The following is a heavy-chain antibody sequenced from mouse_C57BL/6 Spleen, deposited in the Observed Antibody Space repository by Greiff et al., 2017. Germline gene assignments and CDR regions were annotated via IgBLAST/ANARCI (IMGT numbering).Heavy chain of an antibody. CDR2: IDPSDSYT. CDR1: GYTFTSYW. CDR3: GRFDY. J-gene: IGHJ2*01. V-gene: IGHV1-69*01. Sequence: QVQLQQPGAELVMPGASVKLSCKASGYTFTSYWMHWVKQRPGQGLEWIGEIDPSDSYTNYNQKFKGNSTLTVDKSSSTAYMQLSSLSSEYSAVYYYGRFDYWGQGTTLTVSS.